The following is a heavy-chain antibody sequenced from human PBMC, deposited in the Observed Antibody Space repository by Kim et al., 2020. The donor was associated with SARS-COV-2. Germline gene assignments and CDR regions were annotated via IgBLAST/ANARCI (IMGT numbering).Heavy chain of an antibody. J-gene: IGHJ5*02. Sequence: YNPSLKGRVTISVDTSKNQFSLKLSSVTAADTAVYYCARLAAAGSSWFDPWGQGTLVTVSS. D-gene: IGHD6-13*01. CDR3: ARLAAAGSSWFDP. V-gene: IGHV4-39*07.